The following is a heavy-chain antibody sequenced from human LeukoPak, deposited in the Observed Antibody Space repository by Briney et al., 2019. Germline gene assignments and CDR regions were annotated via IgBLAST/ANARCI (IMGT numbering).Heavy chain of an antibody. CDR2: IYYSGST. J-gene: IGHJ4*02. D-gene: IGHD4-23*01. CDR3: ARGTITTVADS. CDR1: GGSISSYF. V-gene: IGHV4-59*01. Sequence: SETLSLTCTVSGGSISSYFWSWVRLPPGKGLEWIGYIYYSGSTKYNPSLKSRVTISLDTSKNQFSLKLSSVTAADTAVYYCARGTITTVADSWGPGTLVTVSS.